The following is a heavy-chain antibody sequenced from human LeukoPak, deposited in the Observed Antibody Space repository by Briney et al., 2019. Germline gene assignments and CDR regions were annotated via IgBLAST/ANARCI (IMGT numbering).Heavy chain of an antibody. Sequence: SETLSLTCTASGGSVSSGSHYWNWIRQSPGKGLEWIGYIYYRGTTNYTPSLKSRVTISVDTSMNQFSLRLSSVTAADTAVFFCARSFYSSGWYAPLRWFDTWGQGTLVTVSS. CDR1: GGSVSSGSHY. V-gene: IGHV4-61*01. J-gene: IGHJ5*02. CDR2: IYYRGTT. D-gene: IGHD6-19*01. CDR3: ARSFYSSGWYAPLRWFDT.